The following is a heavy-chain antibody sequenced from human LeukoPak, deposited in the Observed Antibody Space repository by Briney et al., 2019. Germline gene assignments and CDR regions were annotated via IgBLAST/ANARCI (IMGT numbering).Heavy chain of an antibody. CDR1: GGSFSGYY. Sequence: RTSETLSLTCAVYGGSFSGYYWSWIRQPPGKGLEWIGEINHSGSTNYNPSLKSRVTISVDTSKNQFSLKLSSVTAADTAVYYCARRGIIVVVPAAMRYHQRYYFDYWGQGTLVTVSS. CDR2: INHSGST. D-gene: IGHD2-2*01. J-gene: IGHJ4*02. V-gene: IGHV4-34*01. CDR3: ARRGIIVVVPAAMRYHQRYYFDY.